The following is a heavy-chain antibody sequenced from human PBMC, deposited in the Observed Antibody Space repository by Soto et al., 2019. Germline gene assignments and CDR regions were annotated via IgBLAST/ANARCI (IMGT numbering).Heavy chain of an antibody. D-gene: IGHD3-22*01. CDR2: ISHSGST. CDR1: GGSISSGGYS. CDR3: ARVSFHYDTSGYYSKGYVDL. V-gene: IGHV4-30-2*01. Sequence: QLQLQESGSGLVQPSQTLSLTCAVSGGSISSGGYSWSWIRQPPGKGLEWIGYISHSGSTYYNPSIKSRVVISVDKSKNQFSLKLTSVTAADTAMYYCARVSFHYDTSGYYSKGYVDLWGRGARVTVSS. J-gene: IGHJ2*01.